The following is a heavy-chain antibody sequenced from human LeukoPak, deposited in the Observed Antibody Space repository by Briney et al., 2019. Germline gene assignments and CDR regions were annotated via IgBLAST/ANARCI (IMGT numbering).Heavy chain of an antibody. V-gene: IGHV4-39*01. CDR1: GGSISSSSYY. D-gene: IGHD6-13*01. CDR2: IYYSGST. J-gene: IGHJ5*02. Sequence: SETLSLTCTVSGGSISSSSYYWGWIRQPPGKGLEWIGSIYYSGSTYYNPSLKSRVTISVDTSKNQFSLKLSSVTAADTAVYYCARHGGDSSSWYIGARFDPWGQGTLVTVSS. CDR3: ARHGGDSSSWYIGARFDP.